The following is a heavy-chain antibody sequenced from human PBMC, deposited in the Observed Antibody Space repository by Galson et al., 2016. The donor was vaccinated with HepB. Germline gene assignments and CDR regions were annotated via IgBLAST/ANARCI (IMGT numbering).Heavy chain of an antibody. Sequence: SETLSLTCTASGGSISSTTYYWGWIRQPPGKGLEWIGSIYYSGSTYYTPSPKRRVTISVDTSKNQFSLKLSSVTAADTAVYYCARDAGGSYTPFDYWGQGTLVTVSS. J-gene: IGHJ4*02. V-gene: IGHV4-39*02. CDR2: IYYSGST. CDR3: ARDAGGSYTPFDY. CDR1: GGSISSTTYY. D-gene: IGHD1-26*01.